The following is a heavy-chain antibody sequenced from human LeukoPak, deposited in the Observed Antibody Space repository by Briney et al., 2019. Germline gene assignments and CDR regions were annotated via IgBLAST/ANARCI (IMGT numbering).Heavy chain of an antibody. CDR3: AKDKGYGSGSYNYFDY. CDR2: ISWNSGSI. Sequence: ARSLRLSCAASGFTFDDYAMHWVRQAPGKGLEWISGISWNSGSIGYADSVKGRFTISRDNAKNSLYLQMNSLRAEDMALYYCAKDKGYGSGSYNYFDYRGQGTLVTVSS. V-gene: IGHV3-9*03. CDR1: GFTFDDYA. D-gene: IGHD3-10*01. J-gene: IGHJ4*02.